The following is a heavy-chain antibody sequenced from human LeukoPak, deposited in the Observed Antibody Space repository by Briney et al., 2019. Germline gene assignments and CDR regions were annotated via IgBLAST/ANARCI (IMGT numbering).Heavy chain of an antibody. V-gene: IGHV4-34*01. CDR2: INHSGST. CDR1: GGSFSGYY. Sequence: NPSETLSLTCAVYGGSFSGYYWSWIRQPPGKGLEWIGEINHSGSTNYNPSLKSRVTISVDTSKNQFSLKLSSVTAADTAVYYCARYSSGYYYVKAPYFDYWGQGTLVTVSS. CDR3: ARYSSGYYYVKAPYFDY. J-gene: IGHJ4*02. D-gene: IGHD3-22*01.